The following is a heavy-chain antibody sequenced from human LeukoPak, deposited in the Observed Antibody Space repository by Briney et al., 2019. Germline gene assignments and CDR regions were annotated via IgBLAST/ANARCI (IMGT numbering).Heavy chain of an antibody. V-gene: IGHV3-66*01. CDR2: IYSGGST. J-gene: IGHJ4*02. D-gene: IGHD3-10*01. Sequence: GGSLRLSCAASGFTVSSNYMSWVRQAPGKGLEWVSVIYSGGSTYYADSVKGRFTISRDNSKNTLYLQMNSLRAEDTAVYYCAKAPSTLLWNYFDYWGQGTLVTVSS. CDR1: GFTVSSNY. CDR3: AKAPSTLLWNYFDY.